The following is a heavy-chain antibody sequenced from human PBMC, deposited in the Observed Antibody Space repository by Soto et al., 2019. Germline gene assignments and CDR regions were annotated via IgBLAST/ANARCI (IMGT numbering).Heavy chain of an antibody. CDR2: IYSDGTGT. V-gene: IGHV3-74*01. CDR3: VRGFRDY. J-gene: IGHJ4*02. CDR1: GFTFSSFW. Sequence: GGSLRLSCAASGFTFSSFWMDWVRQVPGKGLLWVAGIYSDGTGTAYADAVKGRFTTSRDNAKNTVYLQMNNLRAEDTAVYYCVRGFRDYWGQGTLVTVSS.